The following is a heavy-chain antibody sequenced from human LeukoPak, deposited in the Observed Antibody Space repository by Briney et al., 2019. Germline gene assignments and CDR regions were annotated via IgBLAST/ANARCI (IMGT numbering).Heavy chain of an antibody. D-gene: IGHD4-17*01. V-gene: IGHV5-51*01. J-gene: IGHJ4*02. CDR3: ARRESYGEFDY. CDR2: IYPGGSDT. Sequence: GESLKICGKGSGYSFTSYWVGWGRRMPGKGREGMGIIYPGGSDTSYSPAFQGQVTISADKAMSTAYLQWSSPTASATAMYYCARRESYGEFDYWGQGTLVTVSS. CDR1: GYSFTSYW.